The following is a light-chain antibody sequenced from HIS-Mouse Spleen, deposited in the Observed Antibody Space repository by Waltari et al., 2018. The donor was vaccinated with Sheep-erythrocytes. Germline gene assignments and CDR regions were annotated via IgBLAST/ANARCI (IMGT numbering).Light chain of an antibody. J-gene: IGLJ3*02. CDR3: CSYAGSSTPWV. Sequence: QSALTQPASVSGSPGQSITISCTGTSSDVGSYNVASWYQQHPGKAPKLMIYEGSKRPSGVSNRFSGSKSGNTASLTISGLQAEDEADYYCCSYAGSSTPWVFGGGTKLTVL. CDR2: EGS. V-gene: IGLV2-23*01. CDR1: SSDVGSYNV.